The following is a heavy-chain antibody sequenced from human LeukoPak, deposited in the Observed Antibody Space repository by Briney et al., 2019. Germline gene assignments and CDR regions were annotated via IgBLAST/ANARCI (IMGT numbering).Heavy chain of an antibody. Sequence: GGSLRLSCAASGFDFHDYMMHWVRQPPGKGLEWVSEISWNGDTIGYADSVKGRFIISRDNARRSLYLQMNSLKADDTALYYCAKDPDYDILTGTTFDYWGQGTLVTVSS. D-gene: IGHD3-9*01. V-gene: IGHV3-9*01. J-gene: IGHJ4*02. CDR3: AKDPDYDILTGTTFDY. CDR1: GFDFHDYM. CDR2: ISWNGDTI.